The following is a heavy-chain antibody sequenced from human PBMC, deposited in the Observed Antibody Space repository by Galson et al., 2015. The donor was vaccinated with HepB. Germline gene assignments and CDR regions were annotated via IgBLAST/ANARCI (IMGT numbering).Heavy chain of an antibody. V-gene: IGHV1-46*01. D-gene: IGHD1-26*01. CDR3: ARDPDSGRYYLMGAPGNY. J-gene: IGHJ4*02. CDR1: GYTFINYY. CDR2: INPSGGSA. Sequence: SVKVSCKASGYTFINYYMHWVRQAPGQGLEWMGIINPSGGSASYAQKFQGRVTMTRDTSTSTVYMELSSLRSEDTAVYYCARDPDSGRYYLMGAPGNYWGQGTLVTVSS.